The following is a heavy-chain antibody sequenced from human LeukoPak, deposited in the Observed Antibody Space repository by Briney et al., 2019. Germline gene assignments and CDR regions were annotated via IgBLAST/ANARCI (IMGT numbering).Heavy chain of an antibody. V-gene: IGHV4-59*08. J-gene: IGHJ4*02. CDR1: GGSISSYY. Sequence: SETLSLTCTVSGGSISSYYWSWIRQPPGKGLEWIGYISYSGSTYYNPSLKSRVTISVDTSKSQFSLKLSSVTAADTAVYYCARLGDSTSRLYYFDYWGQGTLVIVSS. CDR2: ISYSGST. D-gene: IGHD6-6*01. CDR3: ARLGDSTSRLYYFDY.